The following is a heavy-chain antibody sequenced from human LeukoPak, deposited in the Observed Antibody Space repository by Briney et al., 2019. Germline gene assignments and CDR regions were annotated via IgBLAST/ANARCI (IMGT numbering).Heavy chain of an antibody. V-gene: IGHV3-48*02. Sequence: PGGSLRLSCAASGFTFSSYSMNWVRQAPGKGLEWVSYISSSSSIIYYADSVKGRFTISRDNAKNSLYLQMNSLRDEDTAVYYCARDLSHYGDYYFDYWGQGTLVTVSS. D-gene: IGHD4-17*01. J-gene: IGHJ4*02. CDR2: ISSSSSII. CDR3: ARDLSHYGDYYFDY. CDR1: GFTFSSYS.